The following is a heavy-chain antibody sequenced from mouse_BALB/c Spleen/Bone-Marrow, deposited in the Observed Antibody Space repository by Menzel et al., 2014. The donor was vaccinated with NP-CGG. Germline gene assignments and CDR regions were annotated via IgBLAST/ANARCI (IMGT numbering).Heavy chain of an antibody. D-gene: IGHD1-1*02. CDR2: IYPGDGDT. CDR1: GYTFTRYW. J-gene: IGHJ2*01. CDR3: ARSSYYAMDY. V-gene: IGHV1-87*01. Sequence: VQLVESGAELARPGASVKLSCKTSGYTFTRYWMQWVKQRPGQGLEWIGAIYPGDGDTTYSQNFKDKASLTVDKSSSTAYMELHSLTSEDSAVYYCARSSYYAMDYWGQGTTLTVSS.